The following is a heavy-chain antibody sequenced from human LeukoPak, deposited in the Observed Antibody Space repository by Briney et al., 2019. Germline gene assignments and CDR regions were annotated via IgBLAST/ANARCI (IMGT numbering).Heavy chain of an antibody. J-gene: IGHJ3*02. CDR2: IYYSGST. CDR3: ARLGPVEMATGRAFDI. Sequence: SETLPLTCTVSGGSISSYYWSWIRQPPGKGLEWTGCIYYSGSTNYNPSLKSRVTISVDTSKNQFSLKLSSVTAADTAVYYCARLGPVEMATGRAFDIWGQGTMVTVSS. D-gene: IGHD5-24*01. V-gene: IGHV4-59*08. CDR1: GGSISSYY.